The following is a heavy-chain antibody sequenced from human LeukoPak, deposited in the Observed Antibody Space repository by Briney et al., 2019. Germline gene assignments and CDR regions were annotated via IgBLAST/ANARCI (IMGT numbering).Heavy chain of an antibody. V-gene: IGHV4-59*01. CDR2: IYYSGST. CDR3: ARAPRSNYLDY. CDR1: GGSFSGYY. J-gene: IGHJ4*02. Sequence: SETLSLTCAVYGGSFSGYYWSWIRQPPGKGLEWIGYIYYSGSTNYNPSLKSRVTISVDTSKNQFSLKLSSVTAADTAVYYCARAPRSNYLDYWGQGTLVTVSS.